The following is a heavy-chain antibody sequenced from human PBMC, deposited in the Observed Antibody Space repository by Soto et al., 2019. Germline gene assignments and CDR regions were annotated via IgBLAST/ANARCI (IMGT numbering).Heavy chain of an antibody. J-gene: IGHJ6*02. V-gene: IGHV4-4*07. Sequence: SETLSLTCTVSGGSISRYCWRWIRQPSGKGLEWIGRIYPSGSTNYSPSLKSRVTMSVDTSKNQLSLKLSSVTAADTAVYYCARGEIGNGYGMDIWGQGTTVTVSS. CDR3: ARGEIGNGYGMDI. D-gene: IGHD2-8*01. CDR1: GGSISRYC. CDR2: IYPSGST.